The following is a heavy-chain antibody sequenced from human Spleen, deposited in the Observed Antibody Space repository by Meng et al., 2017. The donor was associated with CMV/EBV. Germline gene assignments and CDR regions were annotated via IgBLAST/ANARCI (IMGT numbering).Heavy chain of an antibody. J-gene: IGHJ4*02. CDR3: ARVVGSYSGYDY. D-gene: IGHD5-12*01. V-gene: IGHV4-34*01. CDR2: INRSGST. CDR1: GGSFSGYY. Sequence: GSLRLSCAVYGGSFSGYYWSWVRQPPGKGLEWIGEINRSGSTNYNPSLKSRLTISVDTSKNQFSLRLSSVTAADTAVYYCARVVGSYSGYDYWGQGTLVTVSS.